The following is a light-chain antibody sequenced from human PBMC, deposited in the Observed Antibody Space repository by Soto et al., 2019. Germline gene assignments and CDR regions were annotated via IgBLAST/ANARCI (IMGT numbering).Light chain of an antibody. Sequence: QLVLTQSSSASASLGSSVKLTCTLSSGHSSYIIAWHQQQPGKAPRYLMKLEGSGSYNKGSGVPDRFSGSSSGADRYLTISKLQFEDEADYYCETWDSNTRVFGGGTKVTVL. V-gene: IGLV4-60*02. CDR1: SGHSSYI. J-gene: IGLJ3*02. CDR3: ETWDSNTRV. CDR2: LEGSGSY.